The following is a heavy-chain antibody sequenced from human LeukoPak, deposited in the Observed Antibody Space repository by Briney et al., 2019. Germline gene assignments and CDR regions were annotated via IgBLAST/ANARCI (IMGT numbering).Heavy chain of an antibody. CDR1: GFAFTGYY. Sequence: ASVKVSCKASGFAFTGYYFHWVRQAPGQGLEWMGWVNPNTGGTNYAQMSQGRVTMTRDTSISTAYMELSRLTSDDTAVYYCARDSYGGNWSLGFWGQGTLVTVSS. J-gene: IGHJ4*02. CDR3: ARDSYGGNWSLGF. CDR2: VNPNTGGT. V-gene: IGHV1-2*02. D-gene: IGHD4-23*01.